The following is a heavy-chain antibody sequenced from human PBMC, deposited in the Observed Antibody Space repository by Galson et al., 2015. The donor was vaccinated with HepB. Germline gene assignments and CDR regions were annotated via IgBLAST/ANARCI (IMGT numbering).Heavy chain of an antibody. D-gene: IGHD2-15*01. CDR3: ARAPPWYYFDY. J-gene: IGHJ4*02. V-gene: IGHV4-61*02. CDR2: IYTSGST. Sequence: TLSLTCAVSGGSISSGSYYWSWIRQPAGKGLEWIGRIYTSGSTNYNPSLKSRVTMSVDTSKNQFSLKLSSVTAADTAVYYCARAPPWYYFDYWGQGTLVTVPS. CDR1: GGSISSGSYY.